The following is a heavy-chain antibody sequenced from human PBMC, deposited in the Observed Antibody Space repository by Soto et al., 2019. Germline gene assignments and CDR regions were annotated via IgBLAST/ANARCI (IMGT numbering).Heavy chain of an antibody. CDR1: GGSISSGGYS. D-gene: IGHD3-10*01. Sequence: SETLSLTCAVSGGSISSGGYSWSWIRQPPGKGLEWIGYIYHSGSNYYNPSLKSLVTISVDRSKNQFSLKLSSETAAETAVYYCARDSGGTRGSKAFDIWGQGTMVTVSS. CDR2: IYHSGSN. CDR3: ARDSGGTRGSKAFDI. V-gene: IGHV4-30-2*01. J-gene: IGHJ3*02.